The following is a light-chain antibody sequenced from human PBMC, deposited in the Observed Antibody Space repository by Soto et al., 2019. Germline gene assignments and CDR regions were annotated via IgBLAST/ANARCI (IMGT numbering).Light chain of an antibody. CDR1: QSVSSSY. Sequence: EIVLTQSPGTLSLSPGERATLSCRASQSVSSSYLAWYQQRPGQAPRLLIYGASSRATGIPDRFSGTGSGTHFTLNISRLEPEDFAVYYCQQSVSSPYTFGQGTKLEIK. CDR2: GAS. V-gene: IGKV3-20*01. CDR3: QQSVSSPYT. J-gene: IGKJ2*01.